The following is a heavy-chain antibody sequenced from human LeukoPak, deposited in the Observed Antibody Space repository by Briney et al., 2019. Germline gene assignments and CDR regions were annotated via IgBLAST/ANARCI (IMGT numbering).Heavy chain of an antibody. CDR2: IYYIGST. Sequence: SETLSVTCTVPGGSISSYFWSWIRQPPGKGLEWIGYIYYIGSTNYNPSLKCRVAISVDKSMNQFSLKLSSVTAADTAVYYCATGPPQLYDSICYYYPFDYWGQGTLVTVSS. J-gene: IGHJ4*02. D-gene: IGHD3-22*01. V-gene: IGHV4-59*01. CDR3: ATGPPQLYDSICYYYPFDY. CDR1: GGSISSYF.